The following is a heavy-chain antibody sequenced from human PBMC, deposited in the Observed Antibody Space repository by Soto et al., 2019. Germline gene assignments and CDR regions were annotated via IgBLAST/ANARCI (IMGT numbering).Heavy chain of an antibody. CDR2: ISGLNGNT. J-gene: IGHJ4*02. D-gene: IGHD3-10*01. CDR3: ARDLFGEDGAGYFDY. Sequence: QVHLVQSGVEVKKPGASVNVSCKASGYSFSTYGISWVRQAPGQGLEWMGWISGLNGNTNYAQNLQGRVTMTKDTSTSTAYMELRSLGFDDTAMYYCARDLFGEDGAGYFDYWGQGTLVTVSS. V-gene: IGHV1-18*01. CDR1: GYSFSTYG.